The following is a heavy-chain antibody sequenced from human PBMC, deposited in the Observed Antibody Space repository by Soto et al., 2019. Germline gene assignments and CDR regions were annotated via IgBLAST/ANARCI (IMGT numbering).Heavy chain of an antibody. D-gene: IGHD3-3*01. Sequence: PXEALELWSAASGFTLDDSYVSWIRQTPGKGLEWLSYISPGSRYPAYADSVKGRFTISRDNARRSLFLQMTSLTAEDTAMDYCLRVGRGGLFDPWAQATIVTVS. J-gene: IGHJ5*02. CDR1: GFTLDDSY. CDR2: ISPGSRYP. V-gene: IGHV3-11*06. CDR3: LRVGRGGLFDP.